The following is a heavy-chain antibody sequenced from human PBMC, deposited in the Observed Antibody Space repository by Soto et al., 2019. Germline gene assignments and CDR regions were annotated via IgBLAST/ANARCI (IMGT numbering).Heavy chain of an antibody. CDR2: IYYSGST. J-gene: IGHJ6*03. Sequence: TPENRSHTCTVSGGSIRSYSWSWIRQPPGKGLEWIGYIYYSGSTNYNPSLKSRVTISVDTSKNQFSLKLSSVTAADTAVYYCARVLRSRGGYYYYYYMDVWGKGTTVTVSS. CDR1: GGSIRSYS. D-gene: IGHD3-10*01. CDR3: ARVLRSRGGYYYYYYMDV. V-gene: IGHV4-59*01.